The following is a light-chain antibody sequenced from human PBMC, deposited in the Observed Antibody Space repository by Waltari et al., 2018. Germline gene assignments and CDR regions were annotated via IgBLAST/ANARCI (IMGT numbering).Light chain of an antibody. CDR3: QQSYSTPFT. V-gene: IGKV1-39*01. J-gene: IGKJ3*01. CDR1: QSISSY. CDR2: AAS. Sequence: ASVGDRVTITCRASQSISSYLNWYQQKPGKAPKLLIYAASSLQSGVPSRFSGSGSGTDFTLTISSLQPEDFATYYCQQSYSTPFTFGPGTKVDIK.